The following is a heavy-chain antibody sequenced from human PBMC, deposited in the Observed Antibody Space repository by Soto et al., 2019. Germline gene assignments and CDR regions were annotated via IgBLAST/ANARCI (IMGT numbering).Heavy chain of an antibody. CDR3: ARDSFHYSGSGSFFDC. J-gene: IGHJ4*02. V-gene: IGHV6-1*01. CDR1: GDSVCSNSAG. CDR2: TYYRSKWSN. Sequence: SQTLSLTCAISGDSVCSNSAGWNWIRQSPSRGLEWLGRTYYRSKWSNDYALSVKSRITINPDTSKNQFSLQLNSVSPEDTAVYYCARDSFHYSGSGSFFDCWGQGMLVTVSS. D-gene: IGHD3-10*01.